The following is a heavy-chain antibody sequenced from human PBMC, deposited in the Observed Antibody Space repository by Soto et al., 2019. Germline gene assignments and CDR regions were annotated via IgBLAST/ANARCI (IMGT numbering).Heavy chain of an antibody. CDR1: GGSISSGGYY. CDR3: ARDRGHWRSPYYGMDV. V-gene: IGHV4-31*03. D-gene: IGHD1-1*01. CDR2: IYYSGST. Sequence: SETLSLTCTVSGGSISSGGYYWGWIRQHPGKGLEWIGYIYYSGSTYYNPSLKSRVTISVDTSKNQFSLKLSSVTAADTAVYYCARDRGHWRSPYYGMDVWGPALTLTVSS. J-gene: IGHJ6*02.